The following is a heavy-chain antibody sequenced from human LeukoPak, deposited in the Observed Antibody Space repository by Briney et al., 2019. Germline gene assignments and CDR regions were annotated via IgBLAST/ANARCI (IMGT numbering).Heavy chain of an antibody. CDR1: GFTFTDFY. CDR2: ISISGTTI. CDR3: ARVGGLQYSDYVVFDY. V-gene: IGHV3-11*01. J-gene: IGHJ4*02. D-gene: IGHD4-11*01. Sequence: PGVSLRLSCAASGFTFTDFYMSWIRQAPGKGLEWVSYISISGTTIYYADSVKGRFTFSRDNAKNSLYLQMNSLRAEDTAVYYCARVGGLQYSDYVVFDYWGQGTQVTVSS.